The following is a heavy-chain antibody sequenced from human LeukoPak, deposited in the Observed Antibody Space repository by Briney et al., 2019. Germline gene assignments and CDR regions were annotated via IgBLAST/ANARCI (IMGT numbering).Heavy chain of an antibody. CDR3: AISGDGHSYFDY. J-gene: IGHJ4*02. D-gene: IGHD5-24*01. CDR1: GFTFSSYW. CDR2: INSDGSST. Sequence: PGGSLRLSCSASGFTFSSYWMHWVRQAPGKGLVWVSRINSDGSSTTYADSVKGRFTISRDNAKNTLYLQMNSLRAEDTAVYYCAISGDGHSYFDYWGQGTLVTVSS. V-gene: IGHV3-74*01.